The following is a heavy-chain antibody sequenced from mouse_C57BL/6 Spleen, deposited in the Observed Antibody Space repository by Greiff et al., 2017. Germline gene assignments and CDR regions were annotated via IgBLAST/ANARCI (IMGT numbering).Heavy chain of an antibody. CDR3: AGSDDSSGYGARYAF. CDR1: GYTFTSYW. CDR2: INPSRCYT. Sequence: VQLQPSGAEPAKPGASVKLFFKASGYTFTSYWLHRVKQRPGQGLEWIGFINPSRCYTKYNQKFKDKAILTADKFSSTDKMQRSSLTYEGSATYYCAGSDDSSGYGARYAFGGKGTLVTVSA. J-gene: IGHJ3*01. D-gene: IGHD3-2*02. V-gene: IGHV1-7*01.